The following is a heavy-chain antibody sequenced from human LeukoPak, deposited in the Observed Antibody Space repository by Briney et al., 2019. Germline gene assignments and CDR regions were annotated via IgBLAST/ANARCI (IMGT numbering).Heavy chain of an antibody. CDR1: GDSVSSNR. CDR2: IHDSGSS. J-gene: IGHJ4*02. V-gene: IGHV4-59*08. Sequence: SETLSLTCIVSGDSVSSNRWGWIRQSPGKGLEWIGYIHDSGSSSYNPSLKSRVTISVDMSKNQFSLRLASVTAADTAVYYCARHGDVRGVIYLIDHWGQGTLVAVSS. CDR3: ARHGDVRGVIYLIDH. D-gene: IGHD3-10*02.